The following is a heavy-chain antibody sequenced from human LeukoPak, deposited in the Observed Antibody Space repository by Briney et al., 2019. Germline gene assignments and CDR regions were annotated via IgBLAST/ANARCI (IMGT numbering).Heavy chain of an antibody. CDR2: IIPIFGTA. J-gene: IGHJ4*02. D-gene: IGHD3-10*01. V-gene: IGHV1-69*13. Sequence: GASVKVSCKASGGTFSSYAISWVRQAPGQGLEWMGGIIPIFGTANYAQKFQGRVTITADESTSTAHMELSSLRSEDTAVYYCARGRSEREYYFDYWGQGTLVTVSS. CDR3: ARGRSEREYYFDY. CDR1: GGTFSSYA.